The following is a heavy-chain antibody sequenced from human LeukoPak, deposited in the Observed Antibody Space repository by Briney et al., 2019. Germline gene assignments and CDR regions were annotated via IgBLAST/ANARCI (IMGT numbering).Heavy chain of an antibody. D-gene: IGHD1-26*01. CDR2: ISGSGGST. V-gene: IGHV3-23*01. CDR1: GFTFSSYA. Sequence: GGSLRLSCAASGFTFSSYAMSWVRQAPGRGLEWVSAISGSGGSTYYADSVKGRFTISRDNSKNTLYLQMNSLRAEDTAVYYCAKDRSSGSWWDRGAFDIWGQGTMVTVSS. J-gene: IGHJ3*02. CDR3: AKDRSSGSWWDRGAFDI.